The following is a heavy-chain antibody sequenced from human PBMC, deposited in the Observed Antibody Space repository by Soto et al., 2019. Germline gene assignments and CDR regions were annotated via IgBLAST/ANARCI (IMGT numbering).Heavy chain of an antibody. Sequence: GASVKVSCKASGGTFSSYAISWVRQAPGQGLEWMGGIIPIFGTANYAQKFQGRVTITADESTSTAYMELSSLRSEDTAVYYCASSRLGNYYDSSGYYYWGQGTLVTVSS. CDR3: ASSRLGNYYDSSGYYY. CDR1: GGTFSSYA. D-gene: IGHD3-22*01. J-gene: IGHJ4*02. CDR2: IIPIFGTA. V-gene: IGHV1-69*13.